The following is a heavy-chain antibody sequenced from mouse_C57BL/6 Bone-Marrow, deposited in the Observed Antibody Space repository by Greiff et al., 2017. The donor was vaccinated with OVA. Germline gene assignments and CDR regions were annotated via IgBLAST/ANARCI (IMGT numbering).Heavy chain of an antibody. V-gene: IGHV5-12*01. J-gene: IGHJ3*01. D-gene: IGHD2-2*01. CDR1: GFTFSDYY. Sequence: EVKLMESGGGLVQPGGSLKLSCAASGFTFSDYYMYWVRQTPEKRLEWVAYISNGGGSTYYPDTVKGRFTISRDNAKNTLYLQMSRLKSEDTAMYYCARVYYGYPWFAYWGQGTLVTVSA. CDR2: ISNGGGST. CDR3: ARVYYGYPWFAY.